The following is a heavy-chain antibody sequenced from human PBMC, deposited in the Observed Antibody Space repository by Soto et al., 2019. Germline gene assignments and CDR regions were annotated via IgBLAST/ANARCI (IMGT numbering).Heavy chain of an antibody. CDR2: IYASGTT. Sequence: PSENLPHTNSGSGGTIGSFYWSWILQPPGGTLEWIGYIYASGTTTYNPSLESRVTMSVDMPNNEFSLDLTSVTAADTAVYYCARRHTDFSSGSYKYSHDYWGQ. J-gene: IGHJ4*02. D-gene: IGHD3-3*01. CDR1: GGTIGSFY. CDR3: ARRHTDFSSGSYKYSHDY. V-gene: IGHV4-59*01.